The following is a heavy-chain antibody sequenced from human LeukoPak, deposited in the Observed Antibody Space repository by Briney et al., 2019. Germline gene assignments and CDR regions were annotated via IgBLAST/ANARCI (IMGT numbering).Heavy chain of an antibody. D-gene: IGHD3-22*01. CDR3: ARSGWPYYFDY. CDR1: GFTFSGYW. V-gene: IGHV3-74*01. CDR2: IHSDGSST. J-gene: IGHJ4*02. Sequence: PGGSLRLSCAASGFTFSGYWMHWVRQAPGKGLVWVSRIHSDGSSTSYAGSVRGRFTISRDDAKSTLYLQMNSLRAEDTAVYYCARSGWPYYFDYWGQGTLVTVSS.